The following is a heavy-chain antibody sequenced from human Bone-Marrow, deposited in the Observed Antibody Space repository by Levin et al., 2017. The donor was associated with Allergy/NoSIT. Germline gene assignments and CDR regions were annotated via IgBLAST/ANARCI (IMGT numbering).Heavy chain of an antibody. CDR3: ARVVTMQRGESYGMDV. CDR1: GYTFTAYY. Sequence: GGSLRLSCKASGYTFTAYYIHWVRQAPGQGFEWLGWLNPNGDGTNYAPKFQGRVTMTSDTSINTAYMEVSSLKSADTAVYYCARVVTMQRGESYGMDVWGQGTTVTVSS. V-gene: IGHV1-2*02. D-gene: IGHD3-10*01. J-gene: IGHJ6*02. CDR2: LNPNGDGT.